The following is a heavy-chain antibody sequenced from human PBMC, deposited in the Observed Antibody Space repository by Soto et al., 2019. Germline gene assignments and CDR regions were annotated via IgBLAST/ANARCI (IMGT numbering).Heavy chain of an antibody. J-gene: IGHJ6*02. D-gene: IGHD3-10*01. Sequence: PGGSLRLSCAASGFTFSSYGMHWVRQAPGKGLEWVAVISYDGSNKYYADSVKGRFTISRDNSKNTLYLQMNSLRAEDTAVYYCAKLLWFGELPYGMDVWGQGTTVTVYS. CDR1: GFTFSSYG. CDR3: AKLLWFGELPYGMDV. CDR2: ISYDGSNK. V-gene: IGHV3-30*18.